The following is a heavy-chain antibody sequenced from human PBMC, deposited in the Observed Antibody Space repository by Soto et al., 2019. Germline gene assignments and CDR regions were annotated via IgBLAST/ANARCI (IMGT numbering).Heavy chain of an antibody. D-gene: IGHD3-9*01. J-gene: IGHJ4*02. V-gene: IGHV3-73*01. Sequence: GGSLRLSCAASGFTFSGSAMHWVRQASGKGLEWVGRIRSKANSYATANAASVKGRFTISRDDSKNTAYLQMNSLKTEDTAVYYCTSFRLRYFDWLLSVWGQGTLVTVSS. CDR2: IRSKANSYAT. CDR1: GFTFSGSA. CDR3: TSFRLRYFDWLLSV.